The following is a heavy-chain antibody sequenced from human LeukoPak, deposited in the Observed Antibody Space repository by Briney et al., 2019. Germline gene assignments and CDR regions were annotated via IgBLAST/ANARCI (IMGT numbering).Heavy chain of an antibody. J-gene: IGHJ3*01. CDR1: GFTFSNFW. CDR3: ATFRFLGT. CDR2: IRQDGSEK. Sequence: PGGSLRLSCTASGFTFSNFWMGWVRQAPGKGLEWVANIRQDGSEKYYVDSVKGRFTISRDNAKNSLYLQMNSLRAEDTAVYYCATFRFLGTWGQGTMVTVSP. V-gene: IGHV3-7*03. D-gene: IGHD3-3*01.